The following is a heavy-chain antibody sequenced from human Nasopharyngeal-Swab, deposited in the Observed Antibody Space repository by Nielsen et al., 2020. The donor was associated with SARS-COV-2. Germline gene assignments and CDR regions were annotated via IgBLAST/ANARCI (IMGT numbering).Heavy chain of an antibody. D-gene: IGHD6-19*01. CDR2: IIPIFGTA. V-gene: IGHV1-69*01. CDR3: ARVEPQQWLARGNWFDP. J-gene: IGHJ5*02. Sequence: CARNVPGLESVGMGGIIPIFGTANYAQKFQGRVTITADESTSTAYMELSSLRSEDTAVYYCARVEPQQWLARGNWFDPWGQGTLVTVSS.